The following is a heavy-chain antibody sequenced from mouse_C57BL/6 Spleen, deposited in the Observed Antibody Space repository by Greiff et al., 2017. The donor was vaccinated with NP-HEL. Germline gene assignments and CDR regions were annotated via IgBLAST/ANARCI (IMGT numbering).Heavy chain of an antibody. CDR3: AREGDGPWYFDV. CDR2: IYPRSGNT. J-gene: IGHJ1*03. CDR1: GYTFTSYG. Sequence: VQLKESGAELARPGASVKLSCKASGYTFTSYGISWVKQRTGQGLEWIGEIYPRSGNTYYNEKFKGKATLTADKSSSTAYMELRSLTSEDSAVYFCAREGDGPWYFDVWGTGTTVTVSS. V-gene: IGHV1-81*01. D-gene: IGHD2-3*01.